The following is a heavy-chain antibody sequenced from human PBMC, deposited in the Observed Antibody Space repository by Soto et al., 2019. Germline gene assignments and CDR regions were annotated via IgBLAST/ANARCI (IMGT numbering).Heavy chain of an antibody. V-gene: IGHV4-39*01. J-gene: IGHJ6*02. CDR1: GGSISSSSYY. D-gene: IGHD6-19*01. Sequence: PSETLSLTCTVSGGSISSSSYYWGWIRQPPGKGLEWIGSIYYSGSTYYNPSLKSRVTISVDTSKNQFSLKLSSVTAADTAVYYCARQISSGWYGPTSQDSSGMDVWGQGTTVTVSS. CDR3: ARQISSGWYGPTSQDSSGMDV. CDR2: IYYSGST.